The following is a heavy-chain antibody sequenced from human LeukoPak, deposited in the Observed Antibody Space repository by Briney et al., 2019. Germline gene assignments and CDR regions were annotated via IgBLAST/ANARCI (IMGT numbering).Heavy chain of an antibody. CDR3: ARARFIYDSSGYPSDYYYYYMDV. CDR1: GGTFSSYA. Sequence: SVKVSCKASGGTFSSYAISWVRQAPGQGLEWMGGIIPIFGTANYEQKFQGRVTITADESTSTAYMELSSLRSEDTAVYYCARARFIYDSSGYPSDYYYYYMDVWGKGTTVTISS. CDR2: IIPIFGTA. J-gene: IGHJ6*03. D-gene: IGHD3-22*01. V-gene: IGHV1-69*01.